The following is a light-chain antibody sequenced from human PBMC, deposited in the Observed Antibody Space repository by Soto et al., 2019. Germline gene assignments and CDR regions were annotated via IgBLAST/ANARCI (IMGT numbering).Light chain of an antibody. CDR1: LSVGSY. CDR3: QQRSSWPLT. J-gene: IGKJ4*01. CDR2: DAS. Sequence: EIVLTQSPATLSLSPGERATLSCRASLSVGSYLAWYQQRPGQTPRLLIYDASNRAPGIPARFSGSGSGTDFTLTISSLEPEDFAVYYYQQRSSWPLTFGGGTKVEI. V-gene: IGKV3-11*01.